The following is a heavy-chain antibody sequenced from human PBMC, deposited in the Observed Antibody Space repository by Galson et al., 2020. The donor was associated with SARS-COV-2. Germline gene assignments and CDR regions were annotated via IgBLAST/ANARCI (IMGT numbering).Heavy chain of an antibody. CDR1: GFTFSSYA. D-gene: IGHD3-22*01. Sequence: GESLKISCAASGFTFSSYAMHWVRQAPGKGLEWVAVISYDGSNKYYADSVKGRFTISRDNSKNTLYLQMNSLRAEDTAVYYCARETLPYDSLGPLFDLWCRGT. J-gene: IGHJ2*01. V-gene: IGHV3-30*01. CDR2: ISYDGSNK. CDR3: ARETLPYDSLGPLFDL.